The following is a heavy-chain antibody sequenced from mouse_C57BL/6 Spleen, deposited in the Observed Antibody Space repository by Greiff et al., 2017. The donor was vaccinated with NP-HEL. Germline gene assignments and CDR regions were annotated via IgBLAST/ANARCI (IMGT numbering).Heavy chain of an antibody. V-gene: IGHV5-16*01. J-gene: IGHJ2*01. CDR1: GFTFSDYY. Sequence: EVKLVESEGGLVQPGSSMKLSCTASGFTFSDYYMAWVRQVPEKGLEWVANINYDGSSTYYLDSLKSRFIISRDNAKNILYLQMSSLKSEDTATYYCARGGAYGGYFDYWGQGTTLTVSS. CDR2: INYDGSST. D-gene: IGHD1-1*01. CDR3: ARGGAYGGYFDY.